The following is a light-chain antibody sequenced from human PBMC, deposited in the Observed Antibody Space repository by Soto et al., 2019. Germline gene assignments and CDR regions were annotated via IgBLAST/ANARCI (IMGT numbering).Light chain of an antibody. Sequence: IQITPSPSSLSSSVGDRVTITCQATQDIRKYLNWYQQKPGKAPKLLIYDASSLQSEVPSRFSGSGSGTDFTLTITSLQPEDFATYYCQQSYGTPITFGQGTRLEIK. CDR1: QDIRKY. J-gene: IGKJ5*01. V-gene: IGKV1-39*01. CDR2: DAS. CDR3: QQSYGTPIT.